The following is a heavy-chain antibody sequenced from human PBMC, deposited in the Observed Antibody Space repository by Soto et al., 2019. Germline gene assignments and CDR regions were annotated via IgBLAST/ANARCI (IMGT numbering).Heavy chain of an antibody. J-gene: IGHJ4*02. CDR2: ISYSGST. CDR3: ARVRDY. D-gene: IGHD3-3*01. Sequence: SEILSLTCTVSGASISGYHWSWIRQPPGKGLECLGYISYSGSTNYNPSLKSRVTMSIDRSKNQFSLKLSSVTAADTAVYYCARVRDYWGQGILVTVSS. CDR1: GASISGYH. V-gene: IGHV4-59*12.